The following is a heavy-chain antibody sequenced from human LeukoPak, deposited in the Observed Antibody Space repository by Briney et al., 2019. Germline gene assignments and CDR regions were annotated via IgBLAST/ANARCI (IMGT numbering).Heavy chain of an antibody. CDR3: VKGWIQAVGNFS. CDR1: GFTFCNYA. V-gene: IGHV3-64D*06. CDR2: ISTTGGST. Sequence: GGSLRLSCSASGFTFCNYAMHWVRQSPGKGPEYVSAISTTGGSTYYADSVKGRFTISRDNSKNTLYLQMSSLTAEDTAVYYCVKGWIQAVGNFSWGQGTLVTVSS. D-gene: IGHD5-18*01. J-gene: IGHJ4*02.